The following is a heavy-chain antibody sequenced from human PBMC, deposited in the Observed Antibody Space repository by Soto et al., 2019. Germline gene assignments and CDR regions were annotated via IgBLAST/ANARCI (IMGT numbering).Heavy chain of an antibody. J-gene: IGHJ6*03. D-gene: IGHD6-6*01. Sequence: ASVKVSCKASGYTFTSYDINWVRQATGQGLEWMGWMNPNSGNTGYAQKFQGRVTMTRNTSISTAYMELSSLRSEDTAVYYCARGEGGSSWGLCYYYYDMDVWGKGTTVTVSS. CDR2: MNPNSGNT. CDR1: GYTFTSYD. CDR3: ARGEGGSSWGLCYYYYDMDV. V-gene: IGHV1-8*01.